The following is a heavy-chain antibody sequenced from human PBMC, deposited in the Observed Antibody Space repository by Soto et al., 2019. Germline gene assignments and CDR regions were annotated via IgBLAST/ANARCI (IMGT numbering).Heavy chain of an antibody. D-gene: IGHD3-3*01. CDR2: ISYSGRT. CDR3: ARGSIFGVVLNAFDF. Sequence: QVQLQESGPGLVKPSQTLSLTCAVSGGSISGNGYYWNWIRQHPGKGLEWIGYISYSGRTFYSPSLKSRVTTSLDTSKNQFSLKLSSVTAADTAIYYCARGSIFGVVLNAFDFWGQGTMVAVSS. J-gene: IGHJ3*01. V-gene: IGHV4-31*11. CDR1: GGSISGNGYY.